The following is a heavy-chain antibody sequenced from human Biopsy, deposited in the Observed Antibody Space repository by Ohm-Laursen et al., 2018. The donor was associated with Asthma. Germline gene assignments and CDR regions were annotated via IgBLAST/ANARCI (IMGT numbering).Heavy chain of an antibody. Sequence: TLSLTCTFSYGSITSGGYYWTWIRQHPGKGLEWIGFIYYSGSTYYNPSLKSRVSISIDTSKNQFSLKLSSVTAADTAVYYCARAQDYYDSRGYYRSFDCWGQGTLVTVSS. CDR2: IYYSGST. D-gene: IGHD3-22*01. CDR1: YGSITSGGYY. V-gene: IGHV4-31*03. CDR3: ARAQDYYDSRGYYRSFDC. J-gene: IGHJ4*02.